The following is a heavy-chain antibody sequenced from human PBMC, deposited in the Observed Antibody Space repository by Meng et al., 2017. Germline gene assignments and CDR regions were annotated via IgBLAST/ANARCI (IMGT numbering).Heavy chain of an antibody. CDR2: IYHSWST. J-gene: IGHJ3*02. D-gene: IGHD3-10*01. CDR1: GYSISSGYS. CDR3: ARDPAELLWFGESKNAFDI. V-gene: IGHV4-38-2*02. Sequence: ESLKISCTVSGYSISSGYSWRWIRQPPGKGLEWTGSIYHSWSTYYNPSLKSRVTISVDTSKNQFSLKLSSVTAADTAVYYCARDPAELLWFGESKNAFDIWGQGTMVTVSS.